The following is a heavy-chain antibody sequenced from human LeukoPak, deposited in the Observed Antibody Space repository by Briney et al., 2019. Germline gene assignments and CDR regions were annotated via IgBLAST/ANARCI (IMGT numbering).Heavy chain of an antibody. Sequence: GGSLRLSCAASGFTFSSYEMNWVRQAPGKGLEWVSYISSSSSYIYYADSVKGRFTISRDNAKNSLYLQMNSLRAEDTAVYYCARDRLRWFDAFDIWGQGTMVTVSS. CDR3: ARDRLRWFDAFDI. J-gene: IGHJ3*02. D-gene: IGHD4-23*01. V-gene: IGHV3-21*05. CDR2: ISSSSSYI. CDR1: GFTFSSYE.